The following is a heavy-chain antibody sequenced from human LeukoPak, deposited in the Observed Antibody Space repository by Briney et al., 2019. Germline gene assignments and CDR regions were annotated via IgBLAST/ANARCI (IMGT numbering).Heavy chain of an antibody. V-gene: IGHV1-69*04. D-gene: IGHD6-19*01. CDR2: IIPILGIA. CDR1: GGTFSSYA. Sequence: SVKVSCKASGGTFSSYAISWVRQAPGQGLEWMGRIIPILGIANYAQKFQGRVTITADKSTSTAYMELSSLRSEDTAVYYCARDLVAVAGHEYFDYWGQGTLVTVSS. CDR3: ARDLVAVAGHEYFDY. J-gene: IGHJ4*02.